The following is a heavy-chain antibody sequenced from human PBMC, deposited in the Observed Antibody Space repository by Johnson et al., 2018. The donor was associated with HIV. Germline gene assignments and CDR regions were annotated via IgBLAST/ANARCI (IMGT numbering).Heavy chain of an antibody. CDR3: ASSIRNDAFDI. J-gene: IGHJ3*02. Sequence: VQLVESGGGLVQHGGSLRLSCAASGFTFSSYWMSWVRQAPGKGLEWVANIKQDGSEKYYVDSVKGRFTISRDNAKNSLYLQMNSLRAEDTAVYYCASSIRNDAFDIWGQGTMVTVSS. CDR2: IKQDGSEK. CDR1: GFTFSSYW. V-gene: IGHV3-7*01.